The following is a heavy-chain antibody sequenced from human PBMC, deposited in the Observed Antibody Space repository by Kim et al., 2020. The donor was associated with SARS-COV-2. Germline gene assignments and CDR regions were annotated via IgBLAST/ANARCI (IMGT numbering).Heavy chain of an antibody. CDR2: ISSSSSTI. D-gene: IGHD2-8*01. CDR3: ACPCCTQGVCGIFDY. J-gene: IGHJ4*01. Sequence: GGSLRLSCAASGFTFSTYSMNWVRQAPGKGLEWVSYISSSSSTIYYADSVKGRFTISRDNSKNLLFLQMNSLRDEDQAVYYFACPCCTQGVCGIFDYW. CDR1: GFTFSTYS. V-gene: IGHV3-48*02.